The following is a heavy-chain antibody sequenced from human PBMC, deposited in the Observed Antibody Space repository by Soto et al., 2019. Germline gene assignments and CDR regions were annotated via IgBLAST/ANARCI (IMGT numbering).Heavy chain of an antibody. Sequence: SETLSLTCAVSSFSISSXYWRGWVRQPPGKGLEWIGSIYQCGTTNYGPXXKSRVTISIDTSKNQFSLTLRSVTAADAAVYYCASCVSTACYXTWGLQFFDLWGQGSLVTVSS. D-gene: IGHD2-2*01. V-gene: IGHV4-38-2*01. J-gene: IGHJ4*02. CDR2: IYQCGTT. CDR1: SFSISSXYW. CDR3: ASCVSTACYXTWGLQFFDL.